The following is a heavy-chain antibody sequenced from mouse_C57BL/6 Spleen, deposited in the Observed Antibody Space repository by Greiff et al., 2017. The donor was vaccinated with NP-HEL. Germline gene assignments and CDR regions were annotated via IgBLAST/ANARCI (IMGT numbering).Heavy chain of an antibody. CDR1: GYTFTDYY. CDR2: INPNNGGT. V-gene: IGHV1-26*01. D-gene: IGHD1-1*01. Sequence: VQLQQSGPELVKPGASVKISCKASGYTFTDYYMNWVKQSHGQSLEWIGDINPNNGGTSYNQKFKGKATLTVDKSSSTAYMELRSLTSEDSAVYYCARDYGSSYLDYWGLGTTLTVSS. CDR3: ARDYGSSYLDY. J-gene: IGHJ2*01.